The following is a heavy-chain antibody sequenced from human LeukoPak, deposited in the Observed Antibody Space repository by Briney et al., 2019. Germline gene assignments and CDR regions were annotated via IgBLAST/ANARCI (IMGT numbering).Heavy chain of an antibody. V-gene: IGHV4-30-2*01. D-gene: IGHD3-22*01. J-gene: IGHJ3*02. Sequence: SETLSLTCAVSGGSISSGGYSWSWIRQPPGKGLEWIGYVYHSGSTYYSPSLKSRVTISVDRSKNQFSLKLSSVTAADTAVYYCATAIYYFDTTGYSLGAFDIWGQGTMVTVSS. CDR1: GGSISSGGYS. CDR2: VYHSGST. CDR3: ATAIYYFDTTGYSLGAFDI.